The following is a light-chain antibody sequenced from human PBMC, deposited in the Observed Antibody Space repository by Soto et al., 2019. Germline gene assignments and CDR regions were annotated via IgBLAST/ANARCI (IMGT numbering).Light chain of an antibody. CDR3: SSYTSSSIPYV. V-gene: IGLV2-14*01. CDR2: DVN. J-gene: IGLJ1*01. Sequence: QSVLTQPASVSGSPGQSITISCTGTSSDVGGYNYVSWYQQHPGKAPKLMIYDVNNRPSGVSNRFSGSKSGNTASLTISGLQAEDEADYYCSSYTSSSIPYVFGTGTKLTVL. CDR1: SSDVGGYNY.